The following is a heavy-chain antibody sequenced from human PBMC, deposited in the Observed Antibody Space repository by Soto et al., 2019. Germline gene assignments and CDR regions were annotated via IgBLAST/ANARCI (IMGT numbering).Heavy chain of an antibody. V-gene: IGHV4-30-4*08. Sequence: PSETLSLTCSVSGVSISYEYYHWTWIRQSPGKGLEWIGYIHYSGSIMYNPSFKSRVTISVDTSKNQFSLQLSSVTAEDTAVYFCAREDDGGDRDYYGLDVWGQGTTVTVSS. J-gene: IGHJ6*02. CDR1: GVSISYEYYH. D-gene: IGHD2-21*02. CDR3: AREDDGGDRDYYGLDV. CDR2: IHYSGSI.